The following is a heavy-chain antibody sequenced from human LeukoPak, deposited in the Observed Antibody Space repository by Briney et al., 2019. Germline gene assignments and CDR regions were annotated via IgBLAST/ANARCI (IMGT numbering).Heavy chain of an antibody. V-gene: IGHV1-2*02. CDR2: IAPNSGGT. J-gene: IGHJ4*02. Sequence: GASVKVSCKASGYTFTGYYMHWVRQAPGQGLEWMGWIAPNSGGTNYAQKFQDRVTMTRDTSISTAYMELSGLRSDDTAVYYCAPTDASYFDYWGQGTLVTVSS. CDR3: APTDASYFDY. CDR1: GYTFTGYY.